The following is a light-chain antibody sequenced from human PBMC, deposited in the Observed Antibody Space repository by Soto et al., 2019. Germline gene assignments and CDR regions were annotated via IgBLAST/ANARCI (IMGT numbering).Light chain of an antibody. CDR2: GAF. Sequence: EVVMTQSPDTLSVSPGERATLSCRASQSINNKLVWYQQKPDQGPRLLIHGAFTRATGIPDRFSGSGSGTEFTLTISSLQSEDFAVYYCQQYNNWPLTFGGGTKVEIK. CDR3: QQYNNWPLT. V-gene: IGKV3D-15*01. J-gene: IGKJ4*01. CDR1: QSINNK.